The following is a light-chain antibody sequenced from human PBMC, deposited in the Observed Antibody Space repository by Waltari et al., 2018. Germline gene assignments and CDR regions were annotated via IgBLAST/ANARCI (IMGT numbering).Light chain of an antibody. J-gene: IGLJ3*02. CDR2: DVS. CDR1: SSDVGGYNY. CDR3: SSYTSSSTWV. V-gene: IGLV2-14*01. Sequence: QSALTQPASVSGPPGQSITISCTGTSSDVGGYNYVSWYQQHPGKAPKLMIYDVSKRPSGVSNRFSGSKSGNTASLTISGLQAEDEADYYCSSYTSSSTWVFGGGTKLTVL.